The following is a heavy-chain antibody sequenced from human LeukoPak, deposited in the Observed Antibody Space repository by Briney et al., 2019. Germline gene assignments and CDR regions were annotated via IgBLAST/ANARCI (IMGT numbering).Heavy chain of an antibody. Sequence: GGSLRLSCTASGFTFSDYYMSWIRQAPGKGLEWVSYISAGGTIYYVDSVKGRFTISRDNAKNSLYLQMNSLRAEDTAVYYCARDRDGYNPTFDYWGQGTLATVSS. CDR3: ARDRDGYNPTFDY. CDR2: ISAGGTI. V-gene: IGHV3-11*04. D-gene: IGHD5-24*01. CDR1: GFTFSDYY. J-gene: IGHJ4*02.